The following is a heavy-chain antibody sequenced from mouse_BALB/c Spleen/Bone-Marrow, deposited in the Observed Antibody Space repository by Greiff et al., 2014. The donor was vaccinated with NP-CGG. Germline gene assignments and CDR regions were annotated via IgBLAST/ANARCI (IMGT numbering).Heavy chain of an antibody. CDR1: GYTFTSYY. J-gene: IGHJ1*01. CDR3: TRGGDYYGSSYWYFDV. V-gene: IGHV1-53*01. CDR2: INLSNGGT. D-gene: IGHD1-1*01. Sequence: QVQLQQPGAELVKPGASVRLSCKASGYTFTSYYMYWVKQRPGQGLEWIGEINLSNGGTNFNKNFKSKATLTVDKTSSTAYMQLSSLTSEDSAVYYCTRGGDYYGSSYWYFDVWGAGTTVTVSS.